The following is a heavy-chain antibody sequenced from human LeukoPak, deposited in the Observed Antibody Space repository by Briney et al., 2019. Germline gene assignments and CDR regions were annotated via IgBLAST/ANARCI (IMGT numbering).Heavy chain of an antibody. Sequence: GGSLRLSCAASGFTFSSYVMSWVRQAPGKGLEWVSDISGSGGSTYYADSVKGRFTISRDNSRNTVYLQMDSLRDEDTAVYYCARDSRGYYSNFDYWGQGTLVTVSS. D-gene: IGHD3-22*01. J-gene: IGHJ4*02. CDR2: ISGSGGST. CDR1: GFTFSSYV. CDR3: ARDSRGYYSNFDY. V-gene: IGHV3-23*01.